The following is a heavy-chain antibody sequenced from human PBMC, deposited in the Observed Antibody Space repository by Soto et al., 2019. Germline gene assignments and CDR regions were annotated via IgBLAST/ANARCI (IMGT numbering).Heavy chain of an antibody. D-gene: IGHD6-19*01. CDR3: ARVAVAGYNWFDP. CDR2: IIHIFRTA. CDR1: GGTFGTYG. Sequence: QVQLVQSGAEVKKPGSSVTVSCTASGGTFGTYGISWVRQAPGQGLQWMGGIIHIFRTANYAQKFQGRVTITADESTTTAYMELSSLRSEDTAVYYCARVAVAGYNWFDPWGQGTLVTVSS. V-gene: IGHV1-69*01. J-gene: IGHJ5*02.